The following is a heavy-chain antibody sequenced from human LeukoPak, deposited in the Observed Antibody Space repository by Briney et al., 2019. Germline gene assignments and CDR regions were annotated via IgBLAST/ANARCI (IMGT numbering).Heavy chain of an antibody. Sequence: ASVKVSCKASGYTFTSYDINWVRQATGQGLGWMGGINPNSGNTGYAQKFQGRVTMTKNTSINTAYTELSSLRSEDTAVYYCARALSWTTDSYYYMDVWGKGTTVTVSS. J-gene: IGHJ6*03. CDR1: GYTFTSYD. CDR2: INPNSGNT. CDR3: ARALSWTTDSYYYMDV. V-gene: IGHV1-8*01. D-gene: IGHD3/OR15-3a*01.